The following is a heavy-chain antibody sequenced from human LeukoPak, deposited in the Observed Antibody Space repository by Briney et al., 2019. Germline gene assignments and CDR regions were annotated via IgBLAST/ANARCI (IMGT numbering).Heavy chain of an antibody. CDR1: GGSISSSSYY. CDR3: ARQYGSWYTFYFQH. CDR2: IYYSGST. V-gene: IGHV4-39*01. D-gene: IGHD6-13*01. J-gene: IGHJ1*01. Sequence: KPSETLSLTCTVSGGSISSSSYYWGWIRQPPGKGLEWIGSIYYSGSTYYNPPLKSRVTISVDTSKNQFSPKLSSVTAADTAVYYCARQYGSWYTFYFQHWGRGTLVTVSS.